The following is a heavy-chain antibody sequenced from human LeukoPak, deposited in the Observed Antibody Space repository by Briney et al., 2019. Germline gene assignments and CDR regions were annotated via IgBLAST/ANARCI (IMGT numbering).Heavy chain of an antibody. J-gene: IGHJ6*04. D-gene: IGHD3-9*01. CDR3: AKDYYDILTGGMDV. CDR1: GFTFSSYA. CDR2: ISGSGGST. V-gene: IGHV3-23*01. Sequence: GSLRLSXAASGFTFSSYAMSWVRQAPGKGLEWVSAISGSGGSTYYADSVKGRFTISRDNSKNTLYLQMNSLRAEDTAVYYCAKDYYDILTGGMDVWGKGTTVTVSS.